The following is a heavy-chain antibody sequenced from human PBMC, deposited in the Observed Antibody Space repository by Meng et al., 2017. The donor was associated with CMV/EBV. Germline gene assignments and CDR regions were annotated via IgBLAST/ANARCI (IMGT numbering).Heavy chain of an antibody. J-gene: IGHJ6*02. Sequence: ASVKVSCKASGYTFTSYYMHWVRQAPGQGLEWMGIINPSGGSTSYAQKFQGRVTMTRDTSTSTAYMELSSLRSEDTAVYYCARDGRYCSSTSCYVVGNYYYYYGMDVWGQGTTVTVSS. CDR1: GYTFTSYY. V-gene: IGHV1-46*01. CDR3: ARDGRYCSSTSCYVVGNYYYYYGMDV. CDR2: INPSGGST. D-gene: IGHD2-2*01.